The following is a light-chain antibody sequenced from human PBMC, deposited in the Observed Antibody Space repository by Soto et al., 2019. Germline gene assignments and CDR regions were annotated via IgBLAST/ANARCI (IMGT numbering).Light chain of an antibody. V-gene: IGLV1-40*01. CDR2: GNT. Sequence: QSVLTQPPSVSGAPGQRVTIFCAGSSSNVGADYHVHWYQQLPGTAPRLLIYGNTNRHSGVPGRFSGSKSGTSASLAITGLQADDEADYYCQSYDTSLRAYVFGTGTKLTVL. J-gene: IGLJ1*01. CDR1: SSNVGADYH. CDR3: QSYDTSLRAYV.